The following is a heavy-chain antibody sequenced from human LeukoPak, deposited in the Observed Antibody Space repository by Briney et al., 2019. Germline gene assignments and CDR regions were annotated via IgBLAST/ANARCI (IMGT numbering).Heavy chain of an antibody. V-gene: IGHV4-59*08. CDR1: GGSISSYY. J-gene: IGHJ4*02. D-gene: IGHD6-19*01. CDR3: ARRGQQWLVRGEYYFDY. CDR2: MYYSGST. Sequence: PSETLSLTCTVSGGSISSYYWSLIRQPAGKGLEWIGYMYYSGSTNYNPSLKSRVTISVDTSKNQFSLKLSSVTAADTAVYYCARRGQQWLVRGEYYFDYWGQGTLVTVSS.